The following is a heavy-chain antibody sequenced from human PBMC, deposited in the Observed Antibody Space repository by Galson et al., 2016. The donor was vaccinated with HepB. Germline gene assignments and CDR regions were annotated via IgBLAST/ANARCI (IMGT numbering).Heavy chain of an antibody. CDR1: GFIFDDYS. J-gene: IGHJ4*02. V-gene: IGHV3-9*01. Sequence: SLRLSCAASGFIFDDYSMHWVRQAPGKGLEWVSGISWNSGTIGYADSVKGRFTISRDNAKNSLYLEMSNLRAEDTALYYCAKVSILGAAWGYFDSWGQGTLVTVSS. D-gene: IGHD1-26*01. CDR2: ISWNSGTI. CDR3: AKVSILGAAWGYFDS.